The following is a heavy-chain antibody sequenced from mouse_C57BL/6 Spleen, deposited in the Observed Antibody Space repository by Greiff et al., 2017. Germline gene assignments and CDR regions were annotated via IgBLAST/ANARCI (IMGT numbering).Heavy chain of an antibody. CDR1: GYTFTSYW. D-gene: IGHD2-5*01. Sequence: QVQLQQPGAELVRPGTSVKLSCKASGYTFTSYWMHWVKQRPGQGLEWIGVIDPSDSYTNYNQKFKGKATLTVDTSSSTSYMQLSSLTSEDSAVYYCARSYSNYRYFDYWGQGTTLTVSS. V-gene: IGHV1-59*01. CDR3: ARSYSNYRYFDY. CDR2: IDPSDSYT. J-gene: IGHJ2*01.